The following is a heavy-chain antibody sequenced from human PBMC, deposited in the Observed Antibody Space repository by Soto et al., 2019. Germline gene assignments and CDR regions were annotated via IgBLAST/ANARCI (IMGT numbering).Heavy chain of an antibody. CDR1: GGSISSYY. CDR2: IYYRGST. J-gene: IGHJ4*02. CDR3: ARHNYGSGSTYFDY. V-gene: IGHV4-59*08. D-gene: IGHD3-10*01. Sequence: QVQLQESGPGLVKPSETLSLTCTVSGGSISSYYWSWIRQPPGKGLEWIGHIYYRGSTNYNPTLKSRVTISVDTSKSQFSLKLNTMTAADTAVYYCARHNYGSGSTYFDYWGQGTLVTVSS.